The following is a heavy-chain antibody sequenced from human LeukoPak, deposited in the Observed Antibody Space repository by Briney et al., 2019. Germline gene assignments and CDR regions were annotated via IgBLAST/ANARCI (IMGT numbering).Heavy chain of an antibody. V-gene: IGHV3-73*01. Sequence: GVSLRLSCAASGFTFSESHMHWVRQASGKGLEWVGHIRNNYATAYAASVKGRFTISRDDSKNTAYLQMNSLKTEDTAVYYCARQTNSCHDYWGQGTLVTVSS. D-gene: IGHD2-2*01. CDR2: IRNNYAT. J-gene: IGHJ4*02. CDR3: ARQTNSCHDY. CDR1: GFTFSESH.